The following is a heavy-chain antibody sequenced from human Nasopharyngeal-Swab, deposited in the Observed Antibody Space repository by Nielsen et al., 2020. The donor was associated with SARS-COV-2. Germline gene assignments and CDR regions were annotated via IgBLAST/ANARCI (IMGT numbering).Heavy chain of an antibody. J-gene: IGHJ4*02. CDR1: GYSFTSYH. Sequence: ASVQVSCKASGYSFTSYHLYWVRQAPGQGREWMGIINPSGGSATYAQRFQGKVTMTRDTSTSTVFMELSSLKSEDTAVYYCARDRYGSGSFLGYWGQGTLVTVSS. D-gene: IGHD3-10*01. V-gene: IGHV1-46*01. CDR2: INPSGGSA. CDR3: ARDRYGSGSFLGY.